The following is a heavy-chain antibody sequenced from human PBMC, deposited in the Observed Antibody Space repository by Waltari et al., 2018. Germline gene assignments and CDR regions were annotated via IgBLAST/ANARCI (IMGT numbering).Heavy chain of an antibody. CDR2: IYYSGST. J-gene: IGHJ3*02. Sequence: QVQLQESGPGLVKPSQTLSLTCTVSGGSISRGGSYWSWIRQHPGKGLEWIGYIYYSGSTYYNPSLKSLVTISVDTSKNQFSLKLSSVTAADTAVYYCARGGGGSWRAFDIWGQGTMVTVSS. D-gene: IGHD2-15*01. V-gene: IGHV4-31*01. CDR3: ARGGGGSWRAFDI. CDR1: GGSISRGGSY.